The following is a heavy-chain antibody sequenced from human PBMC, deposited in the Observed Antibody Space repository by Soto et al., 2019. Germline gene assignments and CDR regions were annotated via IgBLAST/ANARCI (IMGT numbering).Heavy chain of an antibody. CDR2: ISSSSSTI. D-gene: IGHD3-3*01. CDR3: ARDGYTYYDFWSGIDAFDI. V-gene: IGHV3-48*02. J-gene: IGHJ3*02. Sequence: GGSLRLSCAASGFTFSSYSMNWVRQAPGKGLEWVSYISSSSSTIYYADSVKGRFTISRDNAKNSLYLQMNSLRDEDTAVYYCARDGYTYYDFWSGIDAFDIWGQGTMVTVSS. CDR1: GFTFSSYS.